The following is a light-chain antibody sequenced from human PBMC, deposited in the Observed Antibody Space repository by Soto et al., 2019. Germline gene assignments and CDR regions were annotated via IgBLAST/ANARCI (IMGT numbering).Light chain of an antibody. J-gene: IGLJ2*01. Sequence: QSVLTQPPSASGTPGQRVTISCSGSSSNIGSTSVYWYQQLPGTAPKLLIYSNDQRPSGVPHRFSGSKSGSSASLAISGLQSEDEADYYCAAWDDSLTGSVFGGGTKLTVL. CDR1: SSNIGSTS. CDR3: AAWDDSLTGSV. CDR2: SND. V-gene: IGLV1-44*01.